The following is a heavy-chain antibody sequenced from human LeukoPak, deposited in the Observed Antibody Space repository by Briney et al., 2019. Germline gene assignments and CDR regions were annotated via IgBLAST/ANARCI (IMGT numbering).Heavy chain of an antibody. D-gene: IGHD3-16*01. Sequence: GGSLRLSCAASGFNFGPYWMSWVRQAPGKGPEWVANIKGDGSEKFYANSVKGRFTISRDNAKNSLYLQMNSLRAEDTAVYYCARALTRIYDYVWGSYDYWGQGTLVTVSS. CDR2: IKGDGSEK. V-gene: IGHV3-7*04. CDR1: GFNFGPYW. CDR3: ARALTRIYDYVWGSYDY. J-gene: IGHJ4*02.